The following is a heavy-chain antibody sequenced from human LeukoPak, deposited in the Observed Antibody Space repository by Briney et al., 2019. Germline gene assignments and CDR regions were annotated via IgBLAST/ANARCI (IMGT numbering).Heavy chain of an antibody. D-gene: IGHD1-26*01. CDR2: IYHSGST. CDR3: ARSRAFNSGAFDP. V-gene: IGHV4-4*02. Sequence: SETLSLTCAVSGGSISSSSGNCWTWVRQPPGKGLEWIGEIYHSGSTNYNPSLKSRVTMLLDKSKNQFSLKLSSVTAADTAVYYCARSRAFNSGAFDPWGQGSLVTVSS. J-gene: IGHJ5*02. CDR1: GGSISSSSGNC.